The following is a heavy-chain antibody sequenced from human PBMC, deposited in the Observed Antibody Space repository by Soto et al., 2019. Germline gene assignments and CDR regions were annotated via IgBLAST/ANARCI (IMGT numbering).Heavy chain of an antibody. V-gene: IGHV1-69*01. J-gene: IGHJ4*02. CDR1: GGIFTRYD. Sequence: QVQLVQSGAEVKTPGSSVKVSCKASGGIFTRYDIRWVRQAPGQGLEWMGAIIPIFGTANYAQKFQGRVTINADATTSTAYMELSSLSSEDTAMYYCAINEGRDVSTFDYWGQGTLVTVSS. D-gene: IGHD3-10*02. CDR2: IIPIFGTA. CDR3: AINEGRDVSTFDY.